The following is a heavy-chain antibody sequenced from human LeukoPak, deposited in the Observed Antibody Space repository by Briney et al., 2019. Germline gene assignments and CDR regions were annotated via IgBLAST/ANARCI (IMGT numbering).Heavy chain of an antibody. CDR2: IKTDGSEK. V-gene: IGHV3-7*01. D-gene: IGHD3-22*01. CDR3: ASEDNTGSSAY. J-gene: IGHJ4*02. CDR1: GFTFSSYW. Sequence: GGSLRLSCAASGFTFSSYWMSWVRQAPGKGLEWVANIKTDGSEKYYVDSVKGRVTISRDNAKNSLYLQMSSLRGDDTALYYCASEDNTGSSAYWGQGTLVTVSS.